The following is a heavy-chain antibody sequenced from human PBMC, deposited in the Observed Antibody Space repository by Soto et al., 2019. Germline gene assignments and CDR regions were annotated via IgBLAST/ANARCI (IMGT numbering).Heavy chain of an antibody. J-gene: IGHJ3*01. D-gene: IGHD3-22*01. Sequence: QVQLVQSGAEVKKPGSSVKVSCKASGGTFSSYAISWVRQAPGQGLEWMGGIIAILGKANYAEKFQGRVTITADESTTNAYMELGSLRSEDTAVYYCARERGGAIIVGVTGTFDVWGQGTLVTVSS. V-gene: IGHV1-69*01. CDR3: ARERGGAIIVGVTGTFDV. CDR2: IIAILGKA. CDR1: GGTFSSYA.